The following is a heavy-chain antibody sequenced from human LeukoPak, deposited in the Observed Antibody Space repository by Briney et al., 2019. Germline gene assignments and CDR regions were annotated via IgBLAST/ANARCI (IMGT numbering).Heavy chain of an antibody. D-gene: IGHD3-16*02. Sequence: PSETLSLTCTVSGGSISSYYWSWIRQPPGKGLEWIGYIYYSGSTNYNPSLKSRVTISVDTSKNQFSLKLSSVTAADTAVYYCARINYVWGSYRFNWFDPWGQGTLVTVSS. V-gene: IGHV4-59*01. CDR2: IYYSGST. CDR3: ARINYVWGSYRFNWFDP. CDR1: GGSISSYY. J-gene: IGHJ5*02.